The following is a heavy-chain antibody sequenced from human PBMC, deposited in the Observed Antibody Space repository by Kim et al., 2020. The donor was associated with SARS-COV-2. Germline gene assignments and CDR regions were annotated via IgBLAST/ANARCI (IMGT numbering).Heavy chain of an antibody. Sequence: ASVKVSCKASGYTFTSYGISWVRQAPGQGLEWMGWISAYNGNTNYAQKLQGRVTMTTDTSTSTAYMELRSLRSDDTAVYYCARDLVRYDSSGYSYYYYGMDVWGQGTTVTVSS. V-gene: IGHV1-18*01. CDR1: GYTFTSYG. CDR2: ISAYNGNT. D-gene: IGHD3-22*01. CDR3: ARDLVRYDSSGYSYYYYGMDV. J-gene: IGHJ6*02.